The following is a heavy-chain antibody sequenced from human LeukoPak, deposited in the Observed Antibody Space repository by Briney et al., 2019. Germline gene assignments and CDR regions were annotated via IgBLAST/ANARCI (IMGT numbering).Heavy chain of an antibody. CDR3: TKDRYCSTTNCPLDY. V-gene: IGHV3-43*01. D-gene: IGHD2-2*01. CDR1: GFTFDDYS. Sequence: PGGSLRLSCAASGFTFDDYSFHWVRQSPGKGLEGVSLIIRDGRSTYYADSVKRRFTISRDNSKNAVYLQMNSLRTEDTALYYCTKDRYCSTTNCPLDYWGKGTLVTVSS. CDR2: IIRDGRST. J-gene: IGHJ4*02.